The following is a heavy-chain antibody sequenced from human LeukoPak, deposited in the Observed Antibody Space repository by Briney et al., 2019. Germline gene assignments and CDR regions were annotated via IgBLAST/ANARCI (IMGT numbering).Heavy chain of an antibody. J-gene: IGHJ4*02. V-gene: IGHV3-33*01. D-gene: IGHD4-17*01. CDR3: ARERRDYGATFDY. Sequence: GGSLRLSCAASGFTFSSYGMHWVRQAPGKGLEWVAVIWYDGSNEYYADSVKGRFTISRDNSKNTLYLQMNSLRAEDTAVYYCARERRDYGATFDYWGQGTLVTVSS. CDR2: IWYDGSNE. CDR1: GFTFSSYG.